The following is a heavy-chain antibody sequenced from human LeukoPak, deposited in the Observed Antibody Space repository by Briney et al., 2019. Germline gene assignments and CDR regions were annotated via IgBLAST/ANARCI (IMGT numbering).Heavy chain of an antibody. V-gene: IGHV3-23*01. J-gene: IGHJ4*02. D-gene: IGHD2-2*02. CDR2: ISGRDDTT. CDR1: GFTFSDYA. Sequence: PGGSLRLSCAASGFTFSDYAMTWARQAPGKGLEWASVISGRDDTTYYADSVKGRSTISRDNSKNTLYLQMNSLRAEDTAVYYCAKEGCTSTSCYSNSWGQGTLVTVSS. CDR3: AKEGCTSTSCYSNS.